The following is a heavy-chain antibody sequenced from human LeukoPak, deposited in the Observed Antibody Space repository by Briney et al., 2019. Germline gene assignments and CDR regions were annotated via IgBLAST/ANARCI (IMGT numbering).Heavy chain of an antibody. D-gene: IGHD6-19*01. CDR2: IIPILGIA. CDR3: ARVGIAVAGPLG. CDR1: GGTFSSYA. Sequence: SVKVSCKASGGTFSSYAISWVRQAPGQGLEWMGRIIPILGIANYAQKFQGRVTITADKSTSTAYMELSSLRSEGTAVYYCARVGIAVAGPLGWGQGTLVTVSS. V-gene: IGHV1-69*04. J-gene: IGHJ4*02.